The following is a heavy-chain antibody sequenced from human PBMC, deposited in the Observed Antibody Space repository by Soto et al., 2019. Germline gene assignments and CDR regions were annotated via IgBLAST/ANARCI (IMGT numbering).Heavy chain of an antibody. Sequence: PGXSLRLSCTASGFTFGDYAMSWFRQAPVNGLEWVVFIRSKAYGGTTEYAASVKGRFTISRDDSKSIAYLQMNSLKTEDTAVYYCTREARGYCSGGSCYSVYWGQGTLVTVSS. CDR2: IRSKAYGGTT. CDR1: GFTFGDYA. CDR3: TREARGYCSGGSCYSVY. D-gene: IGHD2-15*01. V-gene: IGHV3-49*03. J-gene: IGHJ4*02.